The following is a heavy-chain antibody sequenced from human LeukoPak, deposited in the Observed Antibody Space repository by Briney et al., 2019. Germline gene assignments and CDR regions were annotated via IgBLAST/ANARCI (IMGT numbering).Heavy chain of an antibody. CDR2: IRYDGSNK. D-gene: IGHD6-13*01. V-gene: IGHV3-30*02. CDR3: AKYGASAAGPPGWPMDV. CDR1: GFTFSSYG. Sequence: LGGSLRFSCAASGFTFSSYGMHWVRQAPGKGLEWVAFIRYDGSNKYYADSVKGRFTISRDNSKNTLYLQMNSLRAEDTAVYYCAKYGASAAGPPGWPMDVWGKGTTVTVSS. J-gene: IGHJ6*03.